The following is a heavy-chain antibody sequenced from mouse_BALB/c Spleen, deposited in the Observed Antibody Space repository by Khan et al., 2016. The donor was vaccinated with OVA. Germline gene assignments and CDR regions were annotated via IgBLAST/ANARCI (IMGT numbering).Heavy chain of an antibody. J-gene: IGHJ3*01. D-gene: IGHD2-1*01. V-gene: IGHV1S132*01. CDR2: IFPGTGTT. CDR3: ARGYFGNYEFVY. Sequence: QVQLQQSGAELVKPGASVKLSCKTSGYTFTSYWIQWVKQRPGQGLGWIGQIFPGTGTTYYNENFKGKATLTVETSSSTAYMQRSSLTSEDSAVYFCARGYFGNYEFVYWGQGTLVTVSP. CDR1: GYTFTSYW.